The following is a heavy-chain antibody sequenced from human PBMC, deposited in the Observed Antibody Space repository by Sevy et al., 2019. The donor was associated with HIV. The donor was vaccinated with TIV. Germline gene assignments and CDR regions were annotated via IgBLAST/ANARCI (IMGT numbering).Heavy chain of an antibody. D-gene: IGHD3-10*01. J-gene: IGHJ5*02. V-gene: IGHV1-8*01. CDR3: ARGGRTMVRGVIITRGNWFDP. CDR1: GYTFTSYD. CDR2: MNPNSGNT. Sequence: ASVKVSCKASGYTFTSYDINWVRQATGQGIEWMGWMNPNSGNTGYAQKFQGRVTMTRNTSISTAYMELSSLRSEDTAVYYCARGGRTMVRGVIITRGNWFDPSGQGTMVTVSS.